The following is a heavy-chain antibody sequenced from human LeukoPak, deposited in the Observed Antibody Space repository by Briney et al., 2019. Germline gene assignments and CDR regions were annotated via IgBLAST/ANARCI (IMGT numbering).Heavy chain of an antibody. CDR2: IDPDDSET. CDR1: GYSFRSFW. V-gene: IGHV5-51*01. D-gene: IGHD3-3*01. CDR3: ARARVVGSSKARIGWFDP. J-gene: IGHJ5*02. Sequence: GESLKISCKASGYSFRSFWIGWVRQMPGKGLEWMGVIDPDDSETRYSPSFQGQVTISADKSISTAYLQWSSLKASDTAMYYCARARVVGSSKARIGWFDPWGQGTLVTVSS.